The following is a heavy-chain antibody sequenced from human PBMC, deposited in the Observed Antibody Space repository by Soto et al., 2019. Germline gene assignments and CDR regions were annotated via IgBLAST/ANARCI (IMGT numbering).Heavy chain of an antibody. D-gene: IGHD2-15*01. V-gene: IGHV1-18*04. CDR2: ISAYNGNT. CDR1: GYTFTSYG. J-gene: IGHJ5*02. CDR3: ARDMVTELLPNWFDP. Sequence: QVQLVQPGAEVKKPGASVKVSCKPSGYTFTSYGISWVRQAPGQGLEWRGWISAYNGNTNYAQKLQARFTMTTETSTSTVYMELRSLRSDDRAVYYCARDMVTELLPNWFDPWGQGNLVTVSS.